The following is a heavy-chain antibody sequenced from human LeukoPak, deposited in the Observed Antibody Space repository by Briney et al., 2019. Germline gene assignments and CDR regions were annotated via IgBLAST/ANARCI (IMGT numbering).Heavy chain of an antibody. CDR1: GGSFSGYY. CDR3: ASLRRYSGSYSLRIGY. J-gene: IGHJ4*02. CDR2: INHSGST. D-gene: IGHD1-26*01. V-gene: IGHV4-34*01. Sequence: SETLSLTCAVYGGSFSGYYWSWIRQPPGKGLEWIGEINHSGSTNYNPSLKSRVTISVDTSKNQFSLKLSSVTAADTAVYYCASLRRYSGSYSLRIGYWGQGTLVTVSS.